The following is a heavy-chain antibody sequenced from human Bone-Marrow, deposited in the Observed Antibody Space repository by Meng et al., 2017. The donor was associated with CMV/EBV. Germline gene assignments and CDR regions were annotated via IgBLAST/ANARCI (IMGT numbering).Heavy chain of an antibody. CDR2: IRSKGGST. Sequence: GGSPRLACAASGFTYSSYAMHWVRQAPGKGLEYVSAIRSKGGSTYYADSVKGRISISRDNSKNTLYLQMGSLRADAMAVYYCARGGNSDAFDIWGQGTMVTVSS. CDR3: ARGGNSDAFDI. V-gene: IGHV3-64*02. CDR1: GFTYSSYA. D-gene: IGHD3-10*01. J-gene: IGHJ3*02.